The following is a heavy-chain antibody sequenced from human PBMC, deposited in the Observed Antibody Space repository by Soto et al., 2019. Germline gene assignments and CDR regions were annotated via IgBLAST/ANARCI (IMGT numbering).Heavy chain of an antibody. CDR2: INPIGSRT. CDR1: GYTFTSFH. J-gene: IGHJ4*02. CDR3: ARDTNSGLSN. Sequence: QVQLVQSGAEVKKPGASVKVSCKASGYTFTSFHMHWVRQAPGQGLEWMGIINPIGSRTSYGQEFQGRVTMTMDTSTSTVYMELSSLRSEDTAVYYCARDTNSGLSNWGQGTLVTVSS. V-gene: IGHV1-46*01. D-gene: IGHD6-19*01.